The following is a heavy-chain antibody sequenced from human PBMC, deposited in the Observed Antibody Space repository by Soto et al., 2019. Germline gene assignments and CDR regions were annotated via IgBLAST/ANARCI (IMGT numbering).Heavy chain of an antibody. Sequence: EVQLVESGGGLIQPGGSLRLSCAASGFTFSSNDMNWVRQAPGKGLGWVSLIYSGGSTYYADSVKGRFTISRDNSKNTLYLQRSRLRAEGTAVYYCATRPLLPGAPWGQGTMVTVSS. CDR2: IYSGGST. CDR3: ATRPLLPGAP. D-gene: IGHD3-22*01. V-gene: IGHV3-53*01. J-gene: IGHJ3*01. CDR1: GFTFSSND.